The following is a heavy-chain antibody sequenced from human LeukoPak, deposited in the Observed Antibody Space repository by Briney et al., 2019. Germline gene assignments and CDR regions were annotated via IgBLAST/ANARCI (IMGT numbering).Heavy chain of an antibody. V-gene: IGHV3-23*01. CDR2: ISGSGGST. Sequence: GGSLRLSCAASGFTFSSYAMSWVRQAPGKGLEWVSAISGSGGSTYYADSVKGRFTISRDNSKNTLYLQMNSLRAEDTAVYYCATAITPPDSSSWYGYYYGMDVWGQGTTVTVSS. D-gene: IGHD6-13*01. CDR1: GFTFSSYA. J-gene: IGHJ6*02. CDR3: ATAITPPDSSSWYGYYYGMDV.